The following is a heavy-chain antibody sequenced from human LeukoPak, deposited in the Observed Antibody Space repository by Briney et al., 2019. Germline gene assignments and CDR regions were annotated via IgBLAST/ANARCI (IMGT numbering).Heavy chain of an antibody. V-gene: IGHV4-59*01. CDR2: IYYSGST. J-gene: IGHJ4*02. Sequence: PSETLSLTCTVSGGSISSYYWSWIRQPPGKGLEWIGYIYYSGSTNYNPSLKGRVTISVDTSKNQFSLKLSSVTAADTAVYYCARVRSGSYDYWGQGTLVTVSS. D-gene: IGHD1-26*01. CDR3: ARVRSGSYDY. CDR1: GGSISSYY.